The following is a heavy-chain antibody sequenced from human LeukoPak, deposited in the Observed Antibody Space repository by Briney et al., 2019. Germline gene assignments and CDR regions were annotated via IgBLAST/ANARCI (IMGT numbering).Heavy chain of an antibody. CDR3: AKDGAVAHPEGFDY. J-gene: IGHJ4*02. CDR2: ISGSGGST. V-gene: IGHV3-23*01. D-gene: IGHD6-19*01. Sequence: GGSLRLSCAASGFTFSSYGMSWVRQAPGKGLEWVSAISGSGGSTYYADSVKGRFAISRDNSKNTLYLQMNSLRAEDTAVYYCAKDGAVAHPEGFDYWGQGTLVTVSS. CDR1: GFTFSSYG.